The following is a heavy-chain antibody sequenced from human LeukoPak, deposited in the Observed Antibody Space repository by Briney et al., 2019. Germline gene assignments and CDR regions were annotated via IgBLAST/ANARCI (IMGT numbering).Heavy chain of an antibody. CDR1: GFTVSSNY. D-gene: IGHD4-17*01. J-gene: IGHJ6*02. Sequence: PGWSLRLSCAASGFTVSSNYMSWVRQAPGKGLEWVSVIYSGGSTYYADSVKGRFTISRDNSKNTLYLQMNSLRAEDTAVYYCARPYGDGTIYGMDVWGQGTTVTVSS. V-gene: IGHV3-66*01. CDR3: ARPYGDGTIYGMDV. CDR2: IYSGGST.